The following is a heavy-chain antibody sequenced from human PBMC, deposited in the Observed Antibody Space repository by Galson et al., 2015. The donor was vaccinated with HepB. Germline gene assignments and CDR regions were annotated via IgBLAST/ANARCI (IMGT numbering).Heavy chain of an antibody. J-gene: IGHJ4*02. V-gene: IGHV3-33*01. D-gene: IGHD6-19*01. CDR1: GFTFSSYG. Sequence: SLRLSCAASGFTFSSYGMHWVRQAPGKGLEWVAVIWYDGSNKYYADAVKGRFTITRDNSKNTLFLKMNSLGAENTALYYCAGDRVKWYTSGLDYWGQGTLVTVSS. CDR3: AGDRVKWYTSGLDY. CDR2: IWYDGSNK.